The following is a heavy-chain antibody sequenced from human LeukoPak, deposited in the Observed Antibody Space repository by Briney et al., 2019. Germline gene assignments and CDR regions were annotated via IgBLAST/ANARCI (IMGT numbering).Heavy chain of an antibody. J-gene: IGHJ4*02. CDR3: ATSHDSAGND. Sequence: TGGCLRLSCAAPGFAFCDIWMSWVRQAPGEGREWVDNIRYDGNAKNYVTSVRGRFTISRDNAKNSLYLQMNSLTVEDTAVYYCATSHDSAGNDWGQGTLVTVSS. D-gene: IGHD2-15*01. V-gene: IGHV3-7*01. CDR2: IRYDGNAK. CDR1: GFAFCDIW.